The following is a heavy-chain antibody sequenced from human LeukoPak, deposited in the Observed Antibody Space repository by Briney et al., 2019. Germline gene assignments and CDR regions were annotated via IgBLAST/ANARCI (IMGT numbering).Heavy chain of an antibody. V-gene: IGHV4-38-2*02. D-gene: IGHD5-24*01. CDR3: ARLYLPATRFGY. Sequence: SETLSLTCTVSGYSISSSYYWGWIRQPPGKGLEWIGSIYHSGRTFYNPSLKSRVTISVDTSKNQFSLKLTSVTAADTAVYYWARLYLPATRFGYWGQGNLVTVSS. J-gene: IGHJ4*02. CDR1: GYSISSSYY. CDR2: IYHSGRT.